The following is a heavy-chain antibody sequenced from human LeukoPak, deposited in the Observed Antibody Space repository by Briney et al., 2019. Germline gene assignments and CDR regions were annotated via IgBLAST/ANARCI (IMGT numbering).Heavy chain of an antibody. CDR1: GFTFSSYG. CDR3: AKQGGYNPGAAFDI. CDR2: IRYDGSNK. V-gene: IGHV3-30*02. D-gene: IGHD3-22*01. Sequence: GGSLRLSCAASGFTFSSYGMHWVRQAPGKGLEWVAFIRYDGSNKYYADSVKGRFTISRDNSKNTLYLQVNSLRAEDTAVYYCAKQGGYNPGAAFDIWGQGTMVTVSS. J-gene: IGHJ3*02.